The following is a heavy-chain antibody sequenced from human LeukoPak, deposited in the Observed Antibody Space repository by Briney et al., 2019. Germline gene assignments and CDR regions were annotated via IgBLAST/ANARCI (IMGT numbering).Heavy chain of an antibody. J-gene: IGHJ4*02. CDR1: GFTFSSHW. V-gene: IGHV3-74*01. CDR3: ARDKIVGATVLDY. Sequence: GGSLRLSCAASGFTFSSHWMHWVRQAPGKGLVWVSRINSDGSSISYADSVKGRFTISRDNAKNSLYLQMNSLRAEDTAVYYCARDKIVGATVLDYWGQGSLVTVSS. D-gene: IGHD1-26*01. CDR2: INSDGSSI.